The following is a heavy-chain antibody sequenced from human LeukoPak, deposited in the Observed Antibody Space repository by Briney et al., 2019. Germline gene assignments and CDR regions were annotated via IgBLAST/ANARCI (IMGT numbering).Heavy chain of an antibody. CDR2: INPNSGGT. V-gene: IGHV1-2*06. CDR3: ARGSSSVYYFNVVAPYYFDY. Sequence: ASVKVSCKASGYTFTGYYMHWVRQAPGQGLEWMGRINPNSGGTNYAQKFQGRVTMTRDTSINTAYMDLSRLRSDDTAVYYCARGSSSVYYFNVVAPYYFDYWGQGTLVTVSS. D-gene: IGHD3-22*01. J-gene: IGHJ4*02. CDR1: GYTFTGYY.